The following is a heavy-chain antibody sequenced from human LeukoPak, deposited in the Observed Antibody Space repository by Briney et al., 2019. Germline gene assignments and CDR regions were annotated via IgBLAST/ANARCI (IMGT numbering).Heavy chain of an antibody. J-gene: IGHJ5*02. Sequence: EPSETLSLTCAVYGGSFSGYYWSWIRQPPGKGLEWIGEINHSGSTNYNPSLKSRVTISVDTSKNQFSLKVSSVTAADTAVYYCARRIAARPRGYWFNPWGQGTLVTVSS. V-gene: IGHV4-34*01. CDR3: ARRIAARPRGYWFNP. D-gene: IGHD6-6*01. CDR2: INHSGST. CDR1: GGSFSGYY.